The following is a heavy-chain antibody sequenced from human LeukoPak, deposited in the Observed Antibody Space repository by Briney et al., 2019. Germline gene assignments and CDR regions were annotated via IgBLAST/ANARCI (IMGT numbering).Heavy chain of an antibody. D-gene: IGHD2-8*01. J-gene: IGHJ4*02. V-gene: IGHV3-30*02. CDR1: SFTFSGFG. CDR2: IRYDGSTK. CDR3: AKNGSVRVSGFFDY. Sequence: GGSLRLSCAASSFTFSGFGMHWLRQAPGKGLEWVAFIRYDGSTKYFADSVKGRFTISRDNSKNTLYLQTNSLRTEDTAVYYCAKNGSVRVSGFFDYWGQGTLVTVSS.